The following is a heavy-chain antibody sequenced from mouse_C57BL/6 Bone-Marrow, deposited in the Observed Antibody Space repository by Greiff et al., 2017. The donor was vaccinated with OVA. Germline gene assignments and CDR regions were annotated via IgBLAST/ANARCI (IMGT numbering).Heavy chain of an antibody. CDR3: ARGIYDGYSHWYFDV. J-gene: IGHJ1*03. CDR2: ISDGGSYT. CDR1: GFTFSSYA. D-gene: IGHD2-3*01. V-gene: IGHV5-4*03. Sequence: EVMLVESGGGLVKPGGSLKLSCAASGFTFSSYAMSWVRQTPEKRLEWVATISDGGSYTYYPDNVKGRFTISRDNAKNNLYLQMSHLKSEDTAMYYCARGIYDGYSHWYFDVWGTGTTVTVSS.